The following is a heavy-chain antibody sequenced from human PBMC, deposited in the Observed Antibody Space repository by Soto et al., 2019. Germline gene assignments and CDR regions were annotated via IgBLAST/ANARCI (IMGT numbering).Heavy chain of an antibody. CDR2: IIPIFGTA. V-gene: IGHV1-69*13. CDR3: ARVAPVSAFDI. Sequence: SVKVSCKASGGAFIGDAISWVRQAPGQGLEWMGGIIPIFGTANYAQKFQGRVTITADESTSTAYMELSSLRSGDTAVYYCARVAPVSAFDIWGQGTMVTVSS. J-gene: IGHJ3*02. D-gene: IGHD6-19*01. CDR1: GGAFIGDA.